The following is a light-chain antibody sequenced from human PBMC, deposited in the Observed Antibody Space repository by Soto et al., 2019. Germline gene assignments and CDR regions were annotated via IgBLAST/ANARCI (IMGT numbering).Light chain of an antibody. CDR1: QSVSSNY. V-gene: IGKV3-20*01. CDR2: GAS. Sequence: EIVLTQSPGTLSLSPGERATLSCRASQSVSSNYLAWYQRKPGQAPRLLIYGASSRAIDIPNRFSGSLSGTDFTLTITRLEPEDFAVYYCQQYGSSPRTFGQGTKVEI. J-gene: IGKJ1*01. CDR3: QQYGSSPRT.